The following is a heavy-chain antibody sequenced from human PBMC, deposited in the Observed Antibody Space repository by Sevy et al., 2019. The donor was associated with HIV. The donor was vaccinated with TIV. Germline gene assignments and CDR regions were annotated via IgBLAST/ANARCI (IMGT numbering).Heavy chain of an antibody. CDR3: TREYCSGGSCYYYGMDV. CDR2: IRSKAYGGTT. V-gene: IGHV3-49*04. D-gene: IGHD2-15*01. Sequence: GGSLRLSCTASGFTFGDYAMSWVRQAPGKGLEWVGFIRSKAYGGTTEYAASVKGRFTISRDDSKSIAYLQMNSLKTEETAVYYCTREYCSGGSCYYYGMDVWGQGTTVTVSS. J-gene: IGHJ6*02. CDR1: GFTFGDYA.